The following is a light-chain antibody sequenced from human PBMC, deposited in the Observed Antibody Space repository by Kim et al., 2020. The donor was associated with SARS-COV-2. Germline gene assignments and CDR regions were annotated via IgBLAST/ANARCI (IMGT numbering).Light chain of an antibody. Sequence: ASVRDIVTVTCRASQSMNNHLGWYQQKSGRAPKRLIYAASSLQSGVPSRFSGTGSGTDFTLTIISLQPEDFATYYCQQTYSVPLTFGGGTKVDIK. J-gene: IGKJ4*01. CDR2: AAS. CDR1: QSMNNH. V-gene: IGKV1-39*01. CDR3: QQTYSVPLT.